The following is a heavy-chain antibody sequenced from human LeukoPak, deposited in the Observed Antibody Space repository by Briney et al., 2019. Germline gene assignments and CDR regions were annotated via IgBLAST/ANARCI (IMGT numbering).Heavy chain of an antibody. CDR2: IYYSGST. J-gene: IGHJ4*02. CDR3: AGAYCSTTSCYEFLFDY. CDR1: GGSISSYY. D-gene: IGHD2-2*01. Sequence: SETLSLTCTVSGGSISSYYWSWIRQPPGKGLEWIGYIYYSGSTNYNPSLKSRVTMSVDTSKNQFSLKLSSVTAADTAVYYCAGAYCSTTSCYEFLFDYWGQGILVTVSS. V-gene: IGHV4-59*12.